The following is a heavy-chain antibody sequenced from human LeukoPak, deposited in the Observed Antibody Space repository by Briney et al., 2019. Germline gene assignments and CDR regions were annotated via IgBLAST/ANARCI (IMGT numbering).Heavy chain of an antibody. Sequence: ASVKVSCKASGGTFSSYAISWVRQAPGQGLEWMGGIIPIFGTANYAQKFQGRVTITTDESTSTAYMELSSLRSEDTAVYYCARYSSSWYGFDPWGQGTLVTVSS. CDR2: IIPIFGTA. CDR3: ARYSSSWYGFDP. J-gene: IGHJ5*02. CDR1: GGTFSSYA. V-gene: IGHV1-69*05. D-gene: IGHD6-13*01.